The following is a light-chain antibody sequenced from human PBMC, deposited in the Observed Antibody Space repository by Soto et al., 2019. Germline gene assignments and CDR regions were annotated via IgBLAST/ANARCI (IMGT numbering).Light chain of an antibody. V-gene: IGKV3-20*01. Sequence: EILLTQSPVTLSLSPGERATLSCRASQSVSSSYLAWYQQKPGQAPRLLIYGASTRATGIPARFSGSGSGTDFTLTISSLEPEDFAVYFCQQFGTSPLWTFGQGTKVDIK. CDR2: GAS. CDR1: QSVSSSY. J-gene: IGKJ1*01. CDR3: QQFGTSPLWT.